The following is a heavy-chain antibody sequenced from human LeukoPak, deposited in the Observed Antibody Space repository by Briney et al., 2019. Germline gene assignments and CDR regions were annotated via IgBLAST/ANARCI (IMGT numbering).Heavy chain of an antibody. J-gene: IGHJ4*02. V-gene: IGHV4-39*07. Sequence: SETLSLTYTVSGGSISSSSYYWGWIRQPPGKGLEWIGEINHSGSTNYNPSLKSRVTISVDTSKNQFSLKLSSVTAADTAVYYCARWSLTGFSAIDYWGQGTLVTVSS. CDR1: GGSISSSSYY. D-gene: IGHD3-9*01. CDR3: ARWSLTGFSAIDY. CDR2: INHSGST.